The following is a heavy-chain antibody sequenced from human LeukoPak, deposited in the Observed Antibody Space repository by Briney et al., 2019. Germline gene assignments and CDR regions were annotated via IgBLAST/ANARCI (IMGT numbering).Heavy chain of an antibody. CDR2: IIPIFDTA. Sequence: GASVKVSCKASGGTFSSYAVNWVRQAPGQGLEWMGGIIPIFDTANYAQKFQGRVTITADESTHTAYMELSSLRSEDTAVYYCARDSRVSGVDYYYYGMDVWGQGTTVTVSS. V-gene: IGHV1-69*13. CDR3: ARDSRVSGVDYYYYGMDV. D-gene: IGHD3-3*01. CDR1: GGTFSSYA. J-gene: IGHJ6*02.